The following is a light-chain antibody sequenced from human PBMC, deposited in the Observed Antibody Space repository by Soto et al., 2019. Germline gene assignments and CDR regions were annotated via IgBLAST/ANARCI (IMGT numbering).Light chain of an antibody. CDR2: KAS. CDR1: QSIDNW. V-gene: IGKV1-5*03. J-gene: IGKJ1*01. Sequence: DIPMTQSPSTLSASVGDRVTITCRASQSIDNWLAWYQQKPGKAPKLLIYKASILESGVPSRFSGGGSGTEFTLTISSLQPDDFATYYCQQFRTFGQGTKVEIK. CDR3: QQFRT.